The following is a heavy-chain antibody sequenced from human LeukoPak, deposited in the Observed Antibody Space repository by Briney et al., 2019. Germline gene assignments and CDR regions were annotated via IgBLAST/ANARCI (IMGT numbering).Heavy chain of an antibody. CDR2: IYYSGST. CDR1: GASISSSSYY. J-gene: IGHJ5*02. CDR3: ARWSGFLYNWFDP. Sequence: ASETLSLTCAVSGASISSSSYYWGWIRQPPGKGLEWIGSIYYSGSTHYNPSLKSRVTISVDTSNNQFSLKLSSVTAADTAVYYCARWSGFLYNWFDPWGQGTLVTVSS. D-gene: IGHD3-3*01. V-gene: IGHV4-39*01.